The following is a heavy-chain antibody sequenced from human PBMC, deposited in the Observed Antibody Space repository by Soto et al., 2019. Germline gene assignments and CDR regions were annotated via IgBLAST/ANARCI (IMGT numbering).Heavy chain of an antibody. CDR1: GGSFSGYI. CDR3: ARGLISGSHYSGGWYYFDS. J-gene: IGHJ4*02. D-gene: IGHD1-26*01. V-gene: IGHV4-34*01. Sequence: SETLSLTCDVYGGSFSGYIWTWIRQTPGNVLQWIGQINHSGSANYNPSLKSRVTISVHTSKSQFSLELSSVTAADTAVYYCARGLISGSHYSGGWYYFDSWGQGTQVT. CDR2: INHSGSA.